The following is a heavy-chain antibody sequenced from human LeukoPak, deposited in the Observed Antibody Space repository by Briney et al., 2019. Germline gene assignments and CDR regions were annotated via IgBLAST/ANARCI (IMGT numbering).Heavy chain of an antibody. Sequence: GGSLRLSCAASGFNVRSNCMTWVRQAPGKGLEWVSVIYSGGSTSYADSVKGRFTISRDNSKNTLFLQMNSLGADDTAVYYCAKILNYYDSSGYFGPNWFDPWGQGTLVTVSS. CDR2: IYSGGST. V-gene: IGHV3-53*01. CDR3: AKILNYYDSSGYFGPNWFDP. D-gene: IGHD3-22*01. CDR1: GFNVRSNC. J-gene: IGHJ5*02.